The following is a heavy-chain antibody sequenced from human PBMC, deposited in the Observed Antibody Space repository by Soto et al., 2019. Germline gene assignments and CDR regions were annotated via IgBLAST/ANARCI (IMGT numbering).Heavy chain of an antibody. CDR1: GGSISSGGYS. Sequence: TSETLSLTCAVSGGSISSGGYSWSWIRQPPGKGLEWIGYIYHSGSTYYNPSLKSRVTISVDRSKNQLSLKLSSVTAADTAVYYCARMFIPGSAYYYGMDVCGQGTTVTVSS. J-gene: IGHJ6*02. V-gene: IGHV4-30-2*01. D-gene: IGHD3-10*02. CDR2: IYHSGST. CDR3: ARMFIPGSAYYYGMDV.